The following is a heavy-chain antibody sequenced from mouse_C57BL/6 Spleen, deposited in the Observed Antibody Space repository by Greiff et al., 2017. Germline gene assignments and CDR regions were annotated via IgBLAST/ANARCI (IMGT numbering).Heavy chain of an antibody. CDR1: GYSITSGYD. CDR3: ARARDGYYLFDY. V-gene: IGHV3-1*01. D-gene: IGHD2-3*01. CDR2: ISYSGST. Sequence: EVQLQQSGPGMVKPSQSLSLTCTVTGYSITSGYDWHWIRHFPGNKLEWMGYISYSGSTNYNPSLKSRISITHDTSKNHFFLKLNSVTTEDTATYYCARARDGYYLFDYWGQGTTLTVSS. J-gene: IGHJ2*01.